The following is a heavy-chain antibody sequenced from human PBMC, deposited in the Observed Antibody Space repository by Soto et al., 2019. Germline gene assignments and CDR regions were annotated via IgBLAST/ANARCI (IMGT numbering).Heavy chain of an antibody. CDR3: AKEGPGRYFDWLTSLGY. V-gene: IGHV3-23*01. Sequence: GGSLRLSCAASGLTFSSYAMSWVRQAPGKGLEWVSAISGSGGSTYYADSVKGRFTISRDNSKNTLYLQMNSLRAEGTAVYYCAKEGPGRYFDWLTSLGYWGQGTLVTASS. CDR1: GLTFSSYA. D-gene: IGHD3-9*01. CDR2: ISGSGGST. J-gene: IGHJ4*02.